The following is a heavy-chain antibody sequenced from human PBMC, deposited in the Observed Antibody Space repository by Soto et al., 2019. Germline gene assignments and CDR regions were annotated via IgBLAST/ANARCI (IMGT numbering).Heavy chain of an antibody. CDR2: ISYDGSNK. CDR1: GFTFSSYG. CDR3: AKDGGYDFWSGSPGYFDY. D-gene: IGHD3-3*01. Sequence: GGSLRLSCAASGFTFSSYGMHWVRQAPGKGLEWVAVISYDGSNKYYADSVKGRFTISRDNSKNTLYLQMNSLRAEDTAVYYCAKDGGYDFWSGSPGYFDYWGQGTLVTVSS. V-gene: IGHV3-30*18. J-gene: IGHJ4*02.